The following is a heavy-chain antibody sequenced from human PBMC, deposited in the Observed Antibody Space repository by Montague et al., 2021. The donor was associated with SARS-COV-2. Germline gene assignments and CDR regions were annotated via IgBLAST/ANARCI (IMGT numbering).Heavy chain of an antibody. CDR3: VRGGVSNGYSFFDY. CDR2: IYNSGST. CDR1: GGSISSYY. D-gene: IGHD6-13*01. V-gene: IGHV4-59*01. J-gene: IGHJ4*02. Sequence: SETLSLTCTVSGGSISSYYWSWIRQPPGKGLEWIGYIYNSGSTNYNPSLKSRVTISVDTSKNQLSLRLRSVTAADTAVYYCVRGGVSNGYSFFDYWGQGTLVTVSS.